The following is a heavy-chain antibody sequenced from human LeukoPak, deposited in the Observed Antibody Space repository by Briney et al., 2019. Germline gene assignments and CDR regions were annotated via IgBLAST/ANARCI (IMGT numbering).Heavy chain of an antibody. J-gene: IGHJ4*02. D-gene: IGHD3-22*01. CDR2: ISGSGDNT. CDR1: GFTFSNFW. CDR3: AKGSYYDSSGPFYFDY. V-gene: IGHV3-23*01. Sequence: GGSLRLSCAASGFTFSNFWMHWVRQAPGKGLEWVSGISGSGDNTYYADSVKGRFTISRDNSKNTPYVQVNSLGTEDTAAYYCAKGSYYDSSGPFYFDYWGQGTLVTVSS.